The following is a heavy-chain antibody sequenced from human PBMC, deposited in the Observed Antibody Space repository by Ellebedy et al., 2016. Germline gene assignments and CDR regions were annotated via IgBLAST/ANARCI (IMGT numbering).Heavy chain of an antibody. Sequence: SETLSLTXAVYGGSFSGYYWSWIRQPPGKGLEWIGEINHSGSTNYNPSLKSRVTISVDTSKNQFSLKLSSVTAADTAVYYCARGSGEDYWGQGTLVTVSS. CDR1: GGSFSGYY. V-gene: IGHV4-34*01. D-gene: IGHD4-17*01. CDR3: ARGSGEDY. CDR2: INHSGST. J-gene: IGHJ4*02.